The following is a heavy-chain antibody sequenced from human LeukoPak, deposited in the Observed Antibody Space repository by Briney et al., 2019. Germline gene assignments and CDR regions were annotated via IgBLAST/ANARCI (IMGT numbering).Heavy chain of an antibody. J-gene: IGHJ4*02. CDR2: IIPIFGTP. V-gene: IGHV1-69*13. CDR1: GYTFTSYY. D-gene: IGHD5-18*01. CDR3: ARAGRGYSYGDYFDY. Sequence: SVKVSCKASGYTFTSYYMHWVRQAPGQGLEWMGGIIPIFGTPSYAQKFQGRVTITADELTTTAYMELSSLRSEDTAVYYCARAGRGYSYGDYFDYWGQGTLVTVSS.